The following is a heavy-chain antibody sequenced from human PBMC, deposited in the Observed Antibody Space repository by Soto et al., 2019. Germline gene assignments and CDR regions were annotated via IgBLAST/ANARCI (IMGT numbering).Heavy chain of an antibody. V-gene: IGHV2-5*02. CDR2: IYWDDDK. CDR3: AHRGSSSSLIRNAFDI. D-gene: IGHD6-6*01. CDR1: GFSLSTSGVG. J-gene: IGHJ3*02. Sequence: QITLKESGPTLVKPTQTLTLTCTFSGFSLSTSGVGVGWIRQPPGKALEWLALIYWDDDKRYSPSLKSRLTITKDTSKNQVVLTMTNMDPVDTATYYCAHRGSSSSLIRNAFDIWGQGTMVTVSS.